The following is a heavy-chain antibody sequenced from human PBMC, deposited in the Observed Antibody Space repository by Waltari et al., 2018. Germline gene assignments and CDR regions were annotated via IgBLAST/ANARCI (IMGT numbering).Heavy chain of an antibody. J-gene: IGHJ6*02. D-gene: IGHD3-22*01. Sequence: EEQLVESGGGLAHPGESLRLSCAASGFTFSRYWMDWVRQAPGKGLVWVSRISSDGSSVTYADSVKGRFTISRDNAKITLYVQMNRLRAEDTAVYYCARVATKTYSSPVPGRPYYYGMDVWGQGTTVTVSS. CDR1: GFTFSRYW. CDR3: ARVATKTYSSPVPGRPYYYGMDV. V-gene: IGHV3-74*01. CDR2: ISSDGSSV.